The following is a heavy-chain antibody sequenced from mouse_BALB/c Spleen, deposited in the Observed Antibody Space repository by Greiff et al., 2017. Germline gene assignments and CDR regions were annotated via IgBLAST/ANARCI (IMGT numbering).Heavy chain of an antibody. CDR1: GFNIKDYY. CDR3: ARGDEAWFAY. CDR2: IDPANGNT. V-gene: IGHV14-1*02. Sequence: EVQLQQSGAELVRPGALVKLSCKASGFNIKDYYMHWVKQRPEQGLEWIGRIDPANGNTKYDPKFQGKATITADTSSNTAYLQLSSLTSEDTAVYYCARGDEAWFAYWGQGTLVTVSA. J-gene: IGHJ3*01. D-gene: IGHD3-3*01.